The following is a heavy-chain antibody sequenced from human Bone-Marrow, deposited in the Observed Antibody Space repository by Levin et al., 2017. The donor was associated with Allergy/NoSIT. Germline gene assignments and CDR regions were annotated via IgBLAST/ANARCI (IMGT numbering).Heavy chain of an antibody. D-gene: IGHD2-15*01. V-gene: IGHV4-30-4*01. Sequence: PSETLSLTCTVSGGSIRSGDHYWSWIRQTPGKGLEWIGYIYYSGGTYYNPSLKSRLTLSVDTSKNQFSLTLTSVTAADTAVYYCARGDLRMNLADPWGQGTLVTVSS. J-gene: IGHJ5*02. CDR2: IYYSGGT. CDR3: ARGDLRMNLADP. CDR1: GGSIRSGDHY.